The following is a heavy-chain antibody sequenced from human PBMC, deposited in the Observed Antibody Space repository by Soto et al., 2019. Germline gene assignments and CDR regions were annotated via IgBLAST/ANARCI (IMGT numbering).Heavy chain of an antibody. CDR2: ILYSGST. Sequence: QLQLQESGPGLVKPSETLSLTCIVSGGSITRNNHYWGWIRQSPGKGLEWIGSILYSGSTNYNPSLKRRVTLSVETSKNQVSLKMSSVTAADTALYYCARLGSSGWYQGSYFDYWGQGTLVTVSS. CDR1: GGSITRNNHY. CDR3: ARLGSSGWYQGSYFDY. V-gene: IGHV4-39*01. D-gene: IGHD6-19*01. J-gene: IGHJ4*02.